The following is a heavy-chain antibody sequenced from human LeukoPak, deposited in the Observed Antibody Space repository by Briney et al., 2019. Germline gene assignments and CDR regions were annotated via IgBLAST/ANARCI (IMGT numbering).Heavy chain of an antibody. Sequence: SETLSLTCTVSGGSISGYYWSWIRQPPGQGPQWIGYIYYSGSTNYNPSLKSRVTISVDTSKNQFSLKLSSVTAADTAVYYCASMECELPGVGYFDYWGQGTLVTVSS. CDR3: ASMECELPGVGYFDY. CDR1: GGSISGYY. CDR2: IYYSGST. J-gene: IGHJ4*02. V-gene: IGHV4-59*01. D-gene: IGHD1-26*01.